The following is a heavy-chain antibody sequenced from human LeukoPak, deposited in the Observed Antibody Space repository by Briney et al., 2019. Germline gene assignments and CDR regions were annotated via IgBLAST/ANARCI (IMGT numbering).Heavy chain of an antibody. V-gene: IGHV3-53*01. CDR1: RFTVSGHP. Sequence: GGSLRLSCAASRFTVSGHPMSWVRQAPGKGLEWVSVIYRGGNTYYADSVKGRFTISTDNSKNTLYLQMNSLRAEDTAVYYCAKGSGSSCYSPCDYWGQGILVTVSS. J-gene: IGHJ4*02. CDR3: AKGSGSSCYSPCDY. CDR2: IYRGGNT. D-gene: IGHD2-15*01.